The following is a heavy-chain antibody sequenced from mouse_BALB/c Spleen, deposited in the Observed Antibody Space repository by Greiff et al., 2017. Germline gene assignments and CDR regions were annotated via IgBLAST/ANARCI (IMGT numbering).Heavy chain of an antibody. CDR2: ISTYYGDA. V-gene: IGHV1S137*01. CDR3: ARGGGYYGYWYFDV. J-gene: IGHJ1*01. CDR1: GYTFTDYA. D-gene: IGHD1-1*01. Sequence: VQLQQSGAELVRPGVSVKISCKGSGYTFTDYAMHWVKQSHAKSLEWIGVISTYYGDASYNQKFKGKATMTVDKSSSTAYMELARLTSEDSAIYYCARGGGYYGYWYFDVWGAGTTVTVSS.